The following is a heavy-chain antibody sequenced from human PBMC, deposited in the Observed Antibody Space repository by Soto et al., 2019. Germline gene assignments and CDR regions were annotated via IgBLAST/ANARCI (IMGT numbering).Heavy chain of an antibody. V-gene: IGHV4-34*01. CDR3: ARGCRFYYGSGSYYYSIYYYYGMDV. D-gene: IGHD3-10*01. CDR2: INHSGST. CDR1: GGSFSGYY. J-gene: IGHJ6*02. Sequence: SETLSLTCAVYGGSFSGYYWSWIRQPPGKGLEWIGEINHSGSTNYNPSLKSRVTISVDTSKNQFSLKLSSVTAADTAVYYCARGCRFYYGSGSYYYSIYYYYGMDVWGQGTTVTVSS.